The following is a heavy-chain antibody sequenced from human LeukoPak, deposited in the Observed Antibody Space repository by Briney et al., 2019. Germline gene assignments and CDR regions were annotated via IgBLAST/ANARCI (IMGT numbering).Heavy chain of an antibody. CDR3: AKDRAGTPWAD. D-gene: IGHD1-1*01. V-gene: IGHV3-23*01. J-gene: IGHJ4*02. CDR1: GFTFSSYS. CDR2: INPSGSST. Sequence: GGSLRLSCAASGFTFSSYSMSWVRQAPGKGLEWVSTINPSGSSTYYADSVKGRFTISRDNSKNTVYLQMNSLRAEDTAVYYCAKDRAGTPWADWGQGTPVTVSS.